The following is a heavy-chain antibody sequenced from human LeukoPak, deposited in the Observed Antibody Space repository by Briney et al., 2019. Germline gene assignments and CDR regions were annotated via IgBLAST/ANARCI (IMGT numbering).Heavy chain of an antibody. CDR2: IWYDGSNK. CDR1: GFTFRSYG. V-gene: IGHV3-33*06. J-gene: IGHJ4*02. D-gene: IGHD1-26*01. CDR3: AKDLYSGSYTSDY. Sequence: GRSLRLSCAASGFTFRSYGMHWVRQAPGKGLEWVAVIWYDGSNKYYADSVKGRFTISRDNSKNTLYLQMNSLRAEDTAVYYCAKDLYSGSYTSDYWGQGTLVTVSS.